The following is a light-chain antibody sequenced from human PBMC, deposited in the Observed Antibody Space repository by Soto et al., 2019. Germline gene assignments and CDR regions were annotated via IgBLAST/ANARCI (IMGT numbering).Light chain of an antibody. V-gene: IGKV1-5*01. CDR2: DAS. Sequence: IQMTQSPSTLSASVGDRVTITCRASQSIDIWLSWYQQKPGKAPSLLIYDASNLKTGAPSRFSASGSGTEFSLTISSLQPDDFASYYCQQHKSYPVTFGGGTKVDIK. CDR3: QQHKSYPVT. J-gene: IGKJ4*01. CDR1: QSIDIW.